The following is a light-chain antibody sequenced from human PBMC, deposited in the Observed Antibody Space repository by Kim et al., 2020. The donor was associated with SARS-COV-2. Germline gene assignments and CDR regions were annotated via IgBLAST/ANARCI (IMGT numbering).Light chain of an antibody. CDR2: EVT. CDR1: SSDVGTFNY. CDR3: SSYAGRTNVV. V-gene: IGLV2-8*01. J-gene: IGLJ2*01. Sequence: GQSVTISCTGPSSDVGTFNYVSWYQQHPGKAPKLMISEVTKRPSGVPDRFSGSKSGNTASLTVSGLQAEDEADYYCSSYAGRTNVVFGGVTQLTVL.